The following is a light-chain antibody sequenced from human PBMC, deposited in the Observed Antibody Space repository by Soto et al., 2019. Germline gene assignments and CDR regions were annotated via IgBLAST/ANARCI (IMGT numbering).Light chain of an antibody. CDR3: QSYDNSLSALV. Sequence: QSVLTQPPSVSAAPGQKVTISCSGSSSNIANNYVSWYQQLPGTAPKLLIYDTNKRPSGIPGRFSASKSGTSASLAITGLQAEDEADYYCQSYDNSLSALVFGTGTKVTVL. CDR1: SSNIANNY. CDR2: DTN. V-gene: IGLV1-51*01. J-gene: IGLJ1*01.